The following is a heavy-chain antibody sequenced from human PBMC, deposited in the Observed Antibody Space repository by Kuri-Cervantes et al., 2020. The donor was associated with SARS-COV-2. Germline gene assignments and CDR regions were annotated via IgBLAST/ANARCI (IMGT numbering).Heavy chain of an antibody. V-gene: IGHV3-23*01. CDR3: AKDLKFWDTAMVIGGY. D-gene: IGHD5-18*01. J-gene: IGHJ4*02. Sequence: GESLKISCAASGFTFSSYSMNWVRQAPGKGLEWVSAISGSGGSTYYADSVKGRFTISRDSSKNTLYLQMNSLRAEDTAVYYCAKDLKFWDTAMVIGGYWGQGTLVTVSS. CDR2: ISGSGGST. CDR1: GFTFSSYS.